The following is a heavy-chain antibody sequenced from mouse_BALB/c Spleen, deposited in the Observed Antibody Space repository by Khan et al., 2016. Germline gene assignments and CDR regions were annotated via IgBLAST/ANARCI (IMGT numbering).Heavy chain of an antibody. CDR2: INYSGST. V-gene: IGHV3-2*02. D-gene: IGHD3-3*01. CDR1: GYSITSDYA. Sequence: EVELVESGPGLVKPSQSLSLTCTVTGYSITSDYAWNWIRQFPGNKLEWMGYINYSGSTSYNPSLKSRISITRDTSKNQFFLQLKTCTVDDTAACSSARFERARVAYWGQGNLVTVSA. J-gene: IGHJ3*01. CDR3: ARFERARVAY.